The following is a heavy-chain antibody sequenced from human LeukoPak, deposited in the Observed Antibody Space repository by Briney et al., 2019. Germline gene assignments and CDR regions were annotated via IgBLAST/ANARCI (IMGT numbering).Heavy chain of an antibody. CDR3: AFSSYYDFWSGYYFDY. CDR1: GFTFSSYA. D-gene: IGHD3-3*01. CDR2: ISGSGGST. V-gene: IGHV3-23*01. J-gene: IGHJ4*02. Sequence: GGSLRLSCAASGFTFSSYAMSWVRQAPGKGLEWVSAISGSGGSTYYADSVKGRFTISRDNSKNTLHLQMNSLRAEDTAVYYCAFSSYYDFWSGYYFDYWGQGTLVTVSS.